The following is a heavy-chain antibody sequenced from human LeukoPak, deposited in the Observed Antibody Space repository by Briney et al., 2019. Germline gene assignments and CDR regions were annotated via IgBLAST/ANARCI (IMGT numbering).Heavy chain of an antibody. Sequence: GGSLRLSCAASGFTFSSYAMSWVRQAPGKGLEWDSAISGSGGSTYYADSVKGRFTISRDNSKNTLYLQMNSLRAEDTAVYYCAGQWELVGNWFDPWGQGTLVTVSS. CDR2: ISGSGGST. CDR3: AGQWELVGNWFDP. D-gene: IGHD1-26*01. J-gene: IGHJ5*02. V-gene: IGHV3-23*01. CDR1: GFTFSSYA.